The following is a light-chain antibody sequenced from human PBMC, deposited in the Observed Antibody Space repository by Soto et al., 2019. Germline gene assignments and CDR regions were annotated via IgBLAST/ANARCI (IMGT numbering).Light chain of an antibody. CDR2: GNN. J-gene: IGLJ1*01. CDR1: SSNIGSYI. CDR3: AAWDDSLTGYV. Sequence: QSVLTQPPSASVTPGQRVTISCSGSSSNIGSYIVNWYQRLPGTAPKLLMYGNNQRPSGVPDRFSGSKSGTSASLAISGLQSDDEADYYCAAWDDSLTGYVFGTGTKVTVL. V-gene: IGLV1-44*01.